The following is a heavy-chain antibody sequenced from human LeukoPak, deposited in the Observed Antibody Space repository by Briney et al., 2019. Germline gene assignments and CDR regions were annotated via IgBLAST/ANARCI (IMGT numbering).Heavy chain of an antibody. CDR2: ISHSGST. V-gene: IGHV4-34*01. D-gene: IGHD3-22*01. CDR1: GGSFSAYY. Sequence: PSETLSLTCAVYGGSFSAYYWSWIRQPPGKGLECVGEISHSGSTNYNPSLKSRVTISVDMSKNQFSLKLSSVTAADTAVYYCAGDYDSSGYYYSSWGQGTLVTVSS. J-gene: IGHJ5*02. CDR3: AGDYDSSGYYYSS.